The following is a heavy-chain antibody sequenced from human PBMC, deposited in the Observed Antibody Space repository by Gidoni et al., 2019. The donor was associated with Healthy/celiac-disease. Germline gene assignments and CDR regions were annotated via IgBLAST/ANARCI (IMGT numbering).Heavy chain of an antibody. V-gene: IGHV3-30-3*01. D-gene: IGHD3-16*02. CDR1: GFTFSSYA. J-gene: IGHJ3*02. CDR3: ARGDGDYDYVWGSYRFAFDI. Sequence: QVQLVESGGGVVQPGRSLRLSCAASGFTFSSYAMHWVRQAPGKGLEWVAVISYDGSNKYYADSVKGRFTISRDNSKNTLYLQMNSLRAEDTAVYYCARGDGDYDYVWGSYRFAFDIWGQGTMVTVSS. CDR2: ISYDGSNK.